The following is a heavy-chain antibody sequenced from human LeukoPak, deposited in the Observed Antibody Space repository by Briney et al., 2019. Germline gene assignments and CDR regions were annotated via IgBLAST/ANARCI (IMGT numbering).Heavy chain of an antibody. D-gene: IGHD3-9*01. CDR2: ITGSGGNT. CDR3: AKWGDYDVLTGYYVSDY. J-gene: IGHJ4*02. CDR1: GFTFSNYA. Sequence: GGSLRLSCAASGFTFSNYAMSWVRQAPGKGLEWASAITGSGGNTYYDDSVKGRFTISRDNSKNTVFLQMNSLRAEDTAVYYCAKWGDYDVLTGYYVSDYWGQGTLVTVSS. V-gene: IGHV3-23*01.